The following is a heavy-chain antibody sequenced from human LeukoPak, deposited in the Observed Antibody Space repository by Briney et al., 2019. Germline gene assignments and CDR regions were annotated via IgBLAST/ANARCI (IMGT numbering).Heavy chain of an antibody. V-gene: IGHV4-34*01. CDR3: ARGKSPGY. CDR2: IDHSGNT. Sequence: PGGSLRLSCAASGFTFSSYAMSWVRQPPGKGLEWIGEIDHSGNTNYNPSLKSRVTISVDTSKNQLSLKLSSVTAADTAVYYCARGKSPGYWGQGTLVTVSS. J-gene: IGHJ4*02. CDR1: GFTFSSYA.